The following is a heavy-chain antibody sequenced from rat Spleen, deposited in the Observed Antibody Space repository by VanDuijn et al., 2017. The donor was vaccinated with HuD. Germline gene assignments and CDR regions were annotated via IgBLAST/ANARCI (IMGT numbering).Heavy chain of an antibody. D-gene: IGHD3-4*01. V-gene: IGHV5-22*01. CDR3: ARHPQLGTFWYFDF. Sequence: EVQLVESGGGLVQPGRSLKLSCAASGFTFSDFYMAWVRQAPKKGLEWVASIKFEDFTPYYGDSVMGRFTISRDNAKHTLYLQMDSLRSEDTATYYCARHPQLGTFWYFDFWGPGTMVTVSS. CDR1: GFTFSDFY. CDR2: IKFEDFTP. J-gene: IGHJ1*01.